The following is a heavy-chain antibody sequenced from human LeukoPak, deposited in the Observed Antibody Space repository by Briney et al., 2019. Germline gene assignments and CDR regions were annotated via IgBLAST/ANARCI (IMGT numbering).Heavy chain of an antibody. CDR1: GYTFTRYD. Sequence: GASVKVSCKASGYTFTRYDINWVRQATGQGLEWMGWMNPNSGNTGYAQKFQGRVTMTRNTSISTAYMELSSLRSEDTAVYYCARGPYDFWSGYYDYWGQGTLVTVSS. CDR2: MNPNSGNT. D-gene: IGHD3-3*01. J-gene: IGHJ4*02. V-gene: IGHV1-8*01. CDR3: ARGPYDFWSGYYDY.